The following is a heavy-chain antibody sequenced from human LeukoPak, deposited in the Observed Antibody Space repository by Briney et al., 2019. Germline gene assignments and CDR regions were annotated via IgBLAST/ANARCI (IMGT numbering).Heavy chain of an antibody. Sequence: GGSLRLSCAASGFTFSSYSMNWVRQAPGKGLEWVSSISSSSSYIYYADSLKGRFTISRDNAKNSLYLQMNSLRAEDTAVYYCARDDDSSDFDYWGQGTLVTVSS. D-gene: IGHD6-19*01. J-gene: IGHJ4*02. CDR1: GFTFSSYS. V-gene: IGHV3-21*01. CDR3: ARDDDSSDFDY. CDR2: ISSSSSYI.